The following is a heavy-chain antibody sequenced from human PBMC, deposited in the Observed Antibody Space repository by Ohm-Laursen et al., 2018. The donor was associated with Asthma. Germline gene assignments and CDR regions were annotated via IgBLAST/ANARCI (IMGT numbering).Heavy chain of an antibody. CDR1: GGTFSSYA. Sequence: SSVKVSCKASGGTFSSYAISWVRQAPGQGLEWMGGIIPIFGTANYAQKFQGRVTITADESTSTAYMELSSLRSEDTAVYYCARWFPYYYDSSGYYGDVWGQGTTVTVSS. CDR2: IIPIFGTA. V-gene: IGHV1-69*01. CDR3: ARWFPYYYDSSGYYGDV. J-gene: IGHJ6*02. D-gene: IGHD3-22*01.